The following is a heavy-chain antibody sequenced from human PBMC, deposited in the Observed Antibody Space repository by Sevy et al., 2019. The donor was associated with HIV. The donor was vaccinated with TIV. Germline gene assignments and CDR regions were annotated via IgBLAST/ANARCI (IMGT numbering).Heavy chain of an antibody. J-gene: IGHJ6*02. CDR2: ISWNSRNI. CDR1: GFPFNDHA. V-gene: IGHV3-9*01. D-gene: IGHD2-21*01. CDR3: AKDINRGCDGVNCYSYYYYFYGLDV. Sequence: GGSLRLSCAASGFPFNDHAMHWVRQVPGKGLEWVSGISWNSRNIGYADSVKGRFTISRDNARNIVYLEMNSLRTEDTAFYYCAKDINRGCDGVNCYSYYYYFYGLDVWGQGTTVTVSS.